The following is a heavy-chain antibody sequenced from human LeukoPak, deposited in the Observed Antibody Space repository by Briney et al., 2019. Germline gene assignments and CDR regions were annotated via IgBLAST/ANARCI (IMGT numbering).Heavy chain of an antibody. Sequence: GGSLRLSCAASGFTFSSYAMSWVRQAPGKGLEWVSAISGSGGSTYYADSVKGRFTISRDNAKNSLYLQMNSLRAEDTAVYYCARVMTYYYGSGNNWFDPWGQGTLVTVSS. V-gene: IGHV3-23*01. CDR3: ARVMTYYYGSGNNWFDP. J-gene: IGHJ5*02. CDR2: ISGSGGST. D-gene: IGHD3-10*01. CDR1: GFTFSSYA.